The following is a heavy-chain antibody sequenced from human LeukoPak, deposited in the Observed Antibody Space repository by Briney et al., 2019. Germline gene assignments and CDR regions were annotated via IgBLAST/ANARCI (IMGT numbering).Heavy chain of an antibody. CDR1: GFTFSSYW. CDR2: INSDGSST. J-gene: IGHJ5*02. D-gene: IGHD3-10*01. V-gene: IGHV3-74*01. Sequence: GGSLRLSCAACGFTFSSYWMHWVRQAPGKGLVWVSRINSDGSSTTYADSVKGRFTISRDNAKNSLYLQMNSLRAEDTALYYCAKDTQLLWFGELSTWGQGTLVTVSS. CDR3: AKDTQLLWFGELST.